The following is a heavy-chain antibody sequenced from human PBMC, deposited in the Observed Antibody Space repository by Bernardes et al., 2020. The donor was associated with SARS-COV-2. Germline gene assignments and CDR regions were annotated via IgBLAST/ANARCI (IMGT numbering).Heavy chain of an antibody. V-gene: IGHV2-5*02. D-gene: IGHD6-19*01. CDR2: IYWDDDK. J-gene: IGHJ5*02. CDR3: AHIPGSCGWYNWFDP. Sequence: SGPTLAKPTQTLTLACTFSGFSLSNSGVGVGWIRQPPGKALEWLALIYWDDDKRYSPSLKSRLIITKDTSKNQVVLTMTNMDPVDTATYYCAHIPGSCGWYNWFDPWGQGTLVTVSS. CDR1: GFSLSNSGVG.